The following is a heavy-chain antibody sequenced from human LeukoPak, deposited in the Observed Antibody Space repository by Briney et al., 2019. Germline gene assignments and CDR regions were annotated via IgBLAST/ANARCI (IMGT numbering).Heavy chain of an antibody. CDR1: GGTFSSYA. CDR3: ARLPDGYGDYVSDY. V-gene: IGHV1-69*04. D-gene: IGHD4-17*01. CDR2: IIPIFGIA. J-gene: IGHJ4*02. Sequence: GASVKVSCTASGGTFSSYAISWVRQAPGQGLEWMGRIIPIFGIANYAQKFQGRVTITADKSTSTAYMELSSLRSEDTAVYYCARLPDGYGDYVSDYWGQGTLVTVSS.